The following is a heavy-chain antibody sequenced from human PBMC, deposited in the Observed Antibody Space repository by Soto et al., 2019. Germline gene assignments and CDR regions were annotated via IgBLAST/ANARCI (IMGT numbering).Heavy chain of an antibody. CDR1: GGSFSGYY. CDR2: INHSGST. CDR3: ARAADY. V-gene: IGHV4-34*01. Sequence: SETLSLTCAVYGGSFSGYYWSWIRQPLGKGLEWIGEINHSGSTNYNPSLKSRVTISVDTSKNQFSLKLSSVTAADTAVYCCARAADYWGQGTLVTVSS. J-gene: IGHJ4*02.